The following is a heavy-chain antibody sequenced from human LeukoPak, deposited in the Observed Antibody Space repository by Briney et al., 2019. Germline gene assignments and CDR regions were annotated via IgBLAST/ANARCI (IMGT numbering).Heavy chain of an antibody. Sequence: GEPLKISCKGSGYSFTSYRIGWVRQMPGKGLEWMGIIYPGDSDTRYSPSFQGQVTISADKSISTAYLQWSSLKASDTAMYYCARRPSPEVDAFDIWGQGTMVTVSS. CDR3: ARRPSPEVDAFDI. CDR1: GYSFTSYR. J-gene: IGHJ3*02. V-gene: IGHV5-51*01. CDR2: IYPGDSDT. D-gene: IGHD1-14*01.